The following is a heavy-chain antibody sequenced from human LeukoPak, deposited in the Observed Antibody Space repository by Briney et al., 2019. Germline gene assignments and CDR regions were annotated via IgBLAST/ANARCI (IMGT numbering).Heavy chain of an antibody. Sequence: GGSLRLSCSVSGFIFRDFSMSWVRQAPGKGLGWVAKMNEYGSEIFYVDSVKGRFTISRDNSRDTLNLQMSSLRAEDTAVYYCARRARYFYASESFYYFDSWGQGILVTVSS. CDR1: GFIFRDFS. V-gene: IGHV3-7*03. CDR3: ARRARYFYASESFYYFDS. D-gene: IGHD3-10*01. CDR2: MNEYGSEI. J-gene: IGHJ4*02.